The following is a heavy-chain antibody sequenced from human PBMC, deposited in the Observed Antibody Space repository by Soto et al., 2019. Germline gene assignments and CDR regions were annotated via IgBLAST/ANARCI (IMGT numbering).Heavy chain of an antibody. J-gene: IGHJ4*02. Sequence: SETLSLTCAVYGGSFSGYYWSWIRQPPGKGLEWIGEINHSGSTNYNPSLKSRVTISVDTSKNQFSLKLSSVTAADTAVYYCARGVYSDAMVDYWGQGTLVTVSS. D-gene: IGHD5-12*01. CDR3: ARGVYSDAMVDY. CDR2: INHSGST. CDR1: GGSFSGYY. V-gene: IGHV4-34*01.